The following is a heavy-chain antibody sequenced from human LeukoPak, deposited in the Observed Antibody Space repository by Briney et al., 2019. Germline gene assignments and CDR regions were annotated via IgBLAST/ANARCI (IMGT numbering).Heavy chain of an antibody. J-gene: IGHJ4*02. V-gene: IGHV2-70*04. D-gene: IGHD3/OR15-3a*01. CDR2: IHWDDDK. CDR1: GFSLSTSGIA. CDR3: ARSPGDWAYFDY. Sequence: SGPTLVKPTQTLTLTCTFSGFSLSTSGIAVASIRQPPGKALEWLARIHWDDDKFYSTSLKTRLTISKDTSKNQVVLTMTNMDPVDTATYYCARSPGDWAYFDYWGQGTLVTVSS.